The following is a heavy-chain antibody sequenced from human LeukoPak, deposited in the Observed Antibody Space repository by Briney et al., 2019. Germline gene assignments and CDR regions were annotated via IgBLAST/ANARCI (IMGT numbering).Heavy chain of an antibody. CDR1: GYTFTSYG. Sequence: ASVKVSCKASGYTFTSYGISWVRQAPGQGLEWMGWISAYNGNTNYAQKLQGRVTMTTDTSTSTAYMELRSLRSDDTAVYYCARDRFDFWSGESFDYWGQGTLVTVSS. CDR3: ARDRFDFWSGESFDY. CDR2: ISAYNGNT. V-gene: IGHV1-18*01. D-gene: IGHD3-3*01. J-gene: IGHJ4*02.